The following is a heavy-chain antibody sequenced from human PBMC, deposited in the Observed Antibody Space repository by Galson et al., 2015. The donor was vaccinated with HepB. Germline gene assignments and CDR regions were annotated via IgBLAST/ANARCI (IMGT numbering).Heavy chain of an antibody. CDR1: GDSVSSNSAA. CDR2: TYYRSKWYN. Sequence: CAISGDSVSSNSAAWNWIRQSPSRGLEWLGRTYYRSKWYNDYAVSVKSRITINPDTSKNQFSLQLNSVTPEDTAVYYCARGEQWLATHGPSDYWGQGTLVTVSS. CDR3: ARGEQWLATHGPSDY. J-gene: IGHJ4*02. V-gene: IGHV6-1*01. D-gene: IGHD6-19*01.